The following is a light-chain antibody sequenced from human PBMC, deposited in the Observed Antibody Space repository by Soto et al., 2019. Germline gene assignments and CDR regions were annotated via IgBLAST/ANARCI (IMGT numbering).Light chain of an antibody. CDR1: QSVSRY. Sequence: EIVLTQSPATLSLSPGERATLSCRASQSVSRYLAWYQQKPGQAPRLLIYGASTRATGIPARFSGSGSGTEFTLAISSLQSEDFAVYYCQQYNNWPPAYTFGQGTKLEIK. V-gene: IGKV3-15*01. CDR2: GAS. CDR3: QQYNNWPPAYT. J-gene: IGKJ2*01.